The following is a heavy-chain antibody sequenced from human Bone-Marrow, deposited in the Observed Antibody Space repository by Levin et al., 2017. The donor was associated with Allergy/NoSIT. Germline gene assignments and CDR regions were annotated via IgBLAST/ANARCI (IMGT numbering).Heavy chain of an antibody. D-gene: IGHD5-12*01. CDR2: INTNTGNP. CDR3: ARDPGIVATPRDQTPSYYYGMDV. Sequence: ASVKVSCKASGYTFTSYAMNWVRQAPGQGLEWMGWINTNTGNPTYAQGFTGRFVFSLDTSVSTAYLQISSLKAEDTAVYYCARDPGIVATPRDQTPSYYYGMDVWGQGTTVTVSS. J-gene: IGHJ6*02. V-gene: IGHV7-4-1*02. CDR1: GYTFTSYA.